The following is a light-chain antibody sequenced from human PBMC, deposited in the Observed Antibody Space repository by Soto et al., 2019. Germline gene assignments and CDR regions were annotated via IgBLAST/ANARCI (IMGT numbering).Light chain of an antibody. CDR1: QAIYSTN. J-gene: IGKJ1*01. V-gene: IGKV3-20*01. CDR3: QQYGISLGT. Sequence: ESVLTQSPGTLSLSPGERATLSCRASQAIYSTNLAWYQVRPGQAPRLLIYGVSTRATGIPDRFSGSGSGRDFTLTISRLEPEDFAVYYCQQYGISLGTFGQGTKVEVK. CDR2: GVS.